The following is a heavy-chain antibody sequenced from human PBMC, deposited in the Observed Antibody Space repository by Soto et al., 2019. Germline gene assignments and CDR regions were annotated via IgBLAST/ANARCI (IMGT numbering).Heavy chain of an antibody. CDR3: MAGATPPTDYYYYYGMDV. CDR1: GFTFSSYA. Sequence: PGGSLRLSCAASGFTFSSYAMSWVRQAPGKGLEWVSAISGSGGSTYYADSVKGRFTISRDNSKNTLYLQMSSLRAEDTAVYYFMAGATPPTDYYYYYGMDVWGQGPTVTVSS. V-gene: IGHV3-23*01. CDR2: ISGSGGST. D-gene: IGHD1-26*01. J-gene: IGHJ6*02.